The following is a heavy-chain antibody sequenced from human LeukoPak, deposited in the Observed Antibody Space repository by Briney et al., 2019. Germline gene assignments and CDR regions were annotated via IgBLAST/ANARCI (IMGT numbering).Heavy chain of an antibody. Sequence: SETLSLTCTVFGGSISSSSYYWGWTRQPPGKGLEWIGSIYYTRSTYYNPSLKSRVTISVDTSKNQFSLKLTSVTAADTAVYYCARGVTMIVVVIHDWYFDLWGRGTLVTVSS. D-gene: IGHD3-22*01. CDR2: IYYTRST. CDR3: ARGVTMIVVVIHDWYFDL. CDR1: GGSISSSSYY. V-gene: IGHV4-39*01. J-gene: IGHJ2*01.